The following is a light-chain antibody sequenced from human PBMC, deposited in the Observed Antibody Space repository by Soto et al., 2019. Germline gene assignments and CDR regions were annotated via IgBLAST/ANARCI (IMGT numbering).Light chain of an antibody. Sequence: QSVLTQPASVSGSPGQSITISCTGTSSDFGGFNHVSWYQHHPGKAPKLIIYEVTYRPSGVSNRFSGSKSGYTASLTISGLRAEDEADYYCNSQTSSGIRVFGTGTKLTVL. J-gene: IGLJ1*01. CDR3: NSQTSSGIRV. CDR2: EVT. V-gene: IGLV2-14*01. CDR1: SSDFGGFNH.